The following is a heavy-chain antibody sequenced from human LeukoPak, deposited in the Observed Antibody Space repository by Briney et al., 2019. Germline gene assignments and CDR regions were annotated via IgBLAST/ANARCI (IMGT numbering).Heavy chain of an antibody. V-gene: IGHV4-59*07. J-gene: IGHJ6*03. CDR3: ARGLRYFDWLSRGDSYYYMDV. D-gene: IGHD3-9*01. CDR2: IYYSGST. CDR1: GGSISSYY. Sequence: PSDTLSLTCTVSGGSISSYYWSWIRQPPGKGLEWIGYIYYSGSTNYNPSLKSRVTISVDTSKNQFSLKLSSVTTADTAVYYCARGLRYFDWLSRGDSYYYMDVWGKGTTVTISS.